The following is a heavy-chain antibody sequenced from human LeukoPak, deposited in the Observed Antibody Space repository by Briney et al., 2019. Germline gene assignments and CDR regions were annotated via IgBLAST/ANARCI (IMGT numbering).Heavy chain of an antibody. CDR1: GFTFSRYG. D-gene: IGHD2-2*01. V-gene: IGHV3-33*01. CDR3: ARDRQYLALDY. Sequence: PGSSLRPSCAASGFTFSRYGMHWVRQAPGKGLEWVAAISYDGSNTYYAVSVEGRFTISRDISKDTLYLQIHSLRAEDTAVYYCARDRQYLALDYWGQGTLVTVSS. CDR2: ISYDGSNT. J-gene: IGHJ4*02.